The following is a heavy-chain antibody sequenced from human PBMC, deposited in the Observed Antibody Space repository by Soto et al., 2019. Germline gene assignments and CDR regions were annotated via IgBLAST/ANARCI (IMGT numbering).Heavy chain of an antibody. CDR1: GYIFTDYY. V-gene: IGHV1-2*02. CDR2: INPNSGGT. J-gene: IGHJ6*03. CDR3: ARDVISGPSYPTAMDV. Sequence: ASVKVSCKASGYIFTDYYMHWVRQAPGQELGWMGWINPNSGGTNYAQKFQGRVTMTRDTSISTAYMELSSLRSEDTAVYYCARDVISGPSYPTAMDVWGKGTTVTVSS. D-gene: IGHD1-26*01.